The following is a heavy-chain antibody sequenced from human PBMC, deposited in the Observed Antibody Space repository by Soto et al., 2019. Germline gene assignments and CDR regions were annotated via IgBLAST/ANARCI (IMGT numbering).Heavy chain of an antibody. Sequence: VSVKLDWKAPAVTYTRYLMHWVRQEPGHGLEWIGVINPNGGSTKFAQTFQGRVTMTGDTSTSTVYMELRSLRSEDTAVYYCARDGARDRGDKGFDYWCQGTLVTVSS. CDR1: AVTYTRYL. CDR2: INPNGGST. CDR3: ARDGARDRGDKGFDY. D-gene: IGHD2-21*02. J-gene: IGHJ4*02. V-gene: IGHV1-46*01.